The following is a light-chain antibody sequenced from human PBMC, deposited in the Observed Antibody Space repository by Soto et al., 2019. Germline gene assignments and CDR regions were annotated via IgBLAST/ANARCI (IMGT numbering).Light chain of an antibody. CDR3: QQYNNWPPWT. J-gene: IGKJ1*01. CDR1: QSVSSK. Sequence: EIVMTQSPATLSVSPGERATLSCRASQSVSSKLAWYQQKPGQAPRLIIYVASTRATGTPARFSGSGSGTEFTLTISSLQSEDFAVYYCQQYNNWPPWTFGQGTKVEIK. CDR2: VAS. V-gene: IGKV3-15*01.